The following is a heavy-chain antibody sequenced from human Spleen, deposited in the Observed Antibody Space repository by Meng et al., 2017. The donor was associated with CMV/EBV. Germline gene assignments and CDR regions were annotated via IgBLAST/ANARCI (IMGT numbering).Heavy chain of an antibody. V-gene: IGHV1-2*02. D-gene: IGHD6-13*01. J-gene: IGHJ4*02. CDR1: ETTFIAYH. Sequence: ASVKVSCKASETTFIAYHMHWVRQAPGQGPEWMGWINPNSDDTHYGQKFQGRITMTRDTSISTAYMELSRLRSDDTAVYYCARGRIAAAGTFYYFDYWGQGTLVTVSS. CDR2: INPNSDDT. CDR3: ARGRIAAAGTFYYFDY.